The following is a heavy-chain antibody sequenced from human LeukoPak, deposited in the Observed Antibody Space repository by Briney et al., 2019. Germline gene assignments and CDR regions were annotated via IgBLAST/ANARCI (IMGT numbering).Heavy chain of an antibody. V-gene: IGHV3-23*01. CDR1: GFTFRTYA. D-gene: IGHD6-13*01. Sequence: GGSLRLSCAASGFTFRTYAMSWVRRAPGKGLEWVSAFSGSGDSTYYADSVKGRFTISRDNSKNTLFLQMNSLRADDTAVYYCAKERYSSSWYVFDYWGQGSLVTVSS. CDR2: FSGSGDST. CDR3: AKERYSSSWYVFDY. J-gene: IGHJ4*02.